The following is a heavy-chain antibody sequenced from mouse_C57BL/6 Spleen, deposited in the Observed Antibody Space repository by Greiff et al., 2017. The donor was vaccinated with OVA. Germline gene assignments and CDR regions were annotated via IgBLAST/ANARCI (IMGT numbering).Heavy chain of an antibody. Sequence: EVQLVESGGGLVKPGGSLKISCAASGFTFSNYGMHWVRQAPAQGLEWVAYISSGSSTIYYADTVKGRFTISRDNAKNTLFLQMTSLRSEDTSRYYCARPIWRGACFAYWGQGTLVTVSA. CDR3: ARPIWRGACFAY. V-gene: IGHV5-17*01. CDR1: GFTFSNYG. J-gene: IGHJ3*01. D-gene: IGHD6-5*01. CDR2: ISSGSSTI.